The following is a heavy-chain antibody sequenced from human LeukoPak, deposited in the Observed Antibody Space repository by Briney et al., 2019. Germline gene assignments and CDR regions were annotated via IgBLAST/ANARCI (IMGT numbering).Heavy chain of an antibody. V-gene: IGHV3-74*01. CDR3: AKASRQGAVASPLDY. D-gene: IGHD6-19*01. CDR1: GFTFSSYW. Sequence: PGGSLRLSCAASGFTFSSYWMHWVRQAPGKGLVWVSRINGDGSGTTYADSVEGRFTISRDNSKDTAFLQMNSLRAEDTAVYYCAKASRQGAVASPLDYWGQGTLVTVSS. J-gene: IGHJ4*02. CDR2: INGDGSGT.